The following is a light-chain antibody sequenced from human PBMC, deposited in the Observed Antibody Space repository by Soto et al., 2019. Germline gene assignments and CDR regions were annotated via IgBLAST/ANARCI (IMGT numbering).Light chain of an antibody. CDR1: SSNIGAGYD. J-gene: IGLJ3*02. Sequence: QSVLTQPPSASGAPGQRVTISCTGSSSNIGAGYDVHWYQQLPGTAPKLLIYGNSNRPSGVPDRFSGSKSGTSASLAITGLQAEDEADYYCQSYDSSLNGGVFGGGTKVTVL. CDR2: GNS. CDR3: QSYDSSLNGGV. V-gene: IGLV1-40*01.